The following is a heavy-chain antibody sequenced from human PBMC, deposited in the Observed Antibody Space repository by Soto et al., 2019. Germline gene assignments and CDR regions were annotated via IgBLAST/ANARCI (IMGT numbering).Heavy chain of an antibody. Sequence: GGSLRLSCAASGFTVSSNYMSWVRQAPGKGLEWVSVIYSGGSTYYADSVKGRFTISRDNSKNTLYLQMNSLRAEDTAVYYCARYYYAISGYYGKWFDPWGQGTLVTVSS. CDR3: ARYYYAISGYYGKWFDP. CDR2: IYSGGST. V-gene: IGHV3-53*01. CDR1: GFTVSSNY. D-gene: IGHD3-22*01. J-gene: IGHJ5*02.